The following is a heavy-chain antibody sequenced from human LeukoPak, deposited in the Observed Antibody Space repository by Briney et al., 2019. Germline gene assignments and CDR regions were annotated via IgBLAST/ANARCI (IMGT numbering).Heavy chain of an antibody. CDR1: GGSISSYY. J-gene: IGHJ4*02. Sequence: SETLSLTCTASGGSISSYYWSWIRQPAGKGLEWIGRIYASGNTNYNPSLKSRVTMSVDTSKNLFALKLSSVTAADTAVYYCARQGVATAIDYWGQGTLVTVSS. V-gene: IGHV4-4*07. D-gene: IGHD2-21*02. CDR3: ARQGVATAIDY. CDR2: IYASGNT.